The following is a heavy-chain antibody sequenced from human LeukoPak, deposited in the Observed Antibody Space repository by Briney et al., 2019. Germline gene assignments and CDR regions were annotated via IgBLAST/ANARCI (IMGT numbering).Heavy chain of an antibody. CDR2: IYYSGST. D-gene: IGHD1-26*01. CDR3: ARGVLIVGATYYFDY. CDR1: GGSISSYY. J-gene: IGHJ4*02. V-gene: IGHV4-59*12. Sequence: SETLSLTCTVSGGSISSYYWSWIRQPPGEGLEWIGYIYYSGSTNYNPSLKSRVTISVDTSKNQFSLKLSSVTAADTAVYYCARGVLIVGATYYFDYWGQGTLVTVSS.